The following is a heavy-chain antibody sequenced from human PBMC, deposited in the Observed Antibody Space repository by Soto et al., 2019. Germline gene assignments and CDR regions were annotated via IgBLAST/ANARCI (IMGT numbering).Heavy chain of an antibody. CDR3: ARGEIYCESSTGYYHPFYFDY. Sequence: SETLSLTCGVYGGSFSGYYWTWIRQSPGTGLEWIGEITHSGNTNYNPSLKSRVTISVDTSKDQFSLNLSSVTAADTAVYYCARGEIYCESSTGYYHPFYFDYWGQGTLVTVSS. CDR2: ITHSGNT. D-gene: IGHD3-9*01. J-gene: IGHJ4*02. V-gene: IGHV4-34*01. CDR1: GGSFSGYY.